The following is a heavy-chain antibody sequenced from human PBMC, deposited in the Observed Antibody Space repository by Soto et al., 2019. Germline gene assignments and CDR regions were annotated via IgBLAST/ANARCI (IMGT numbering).Heavy chain of an antibody. J-gene: IGHJ4*02. Sequence: TGGSLRLSCALSGVTLTNVWMNWVRQAPGKGPEWVGRIKSNTDGGTTDYAAPVKGRFTVSRDDSENTLYLQMNSLKPEDTAVYYCSHGYYQYFNSWGQGTLVTVSS. D-gene: IGHD5-18*01. CDR3: SHGYYQYFNS. CDR2: IKSNTDGGTT. CDR1: GVTLTNVW. V-gene: IGHV3-15*07.